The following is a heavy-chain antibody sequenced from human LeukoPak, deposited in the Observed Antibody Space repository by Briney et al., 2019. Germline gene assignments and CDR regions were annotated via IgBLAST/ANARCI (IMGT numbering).Heavy chain of an antibody. CDR2: ISGSGGST. J-gene: IGHJ4*02. CDR3: ARDQSRLADYYDTSSYSVY. D-gene: IGHD3-22*01. CDR1: GFTFDSYA. V-gene: IGHV3-23*01. Sequence: PGGSLRLSCAASGFTFDSYAMTWVRQAPGKGLEWVSGISGSGGSTYYADSVKGRFTISRDNSKNTLYLQMNSLRTEDTAVYYCARDQSRLADYYDTSSYSVYWGQGTLVTVSS.